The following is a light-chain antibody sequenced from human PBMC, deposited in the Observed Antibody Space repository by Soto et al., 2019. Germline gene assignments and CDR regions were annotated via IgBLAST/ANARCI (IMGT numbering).Light chain of an antibody. CDR1: QSISRN. J-gene: IGKJ4*01. CDR3: QQYYSYPLT. V-gene: IGKV1-39*01. Sequence: DSQMNQSPSSLSASVGDRVTITCRASQSISRNLNWYQQKQGKAPKLLIYAASTLQSGVPSRFSGSGSGTDFTLTISCLQSEDFATYYCQQYYSYPLTFGGGTKVDIK. CDR2: AAS.